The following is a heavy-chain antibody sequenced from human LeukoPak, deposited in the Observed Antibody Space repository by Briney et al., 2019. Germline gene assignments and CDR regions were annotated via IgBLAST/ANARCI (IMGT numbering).Heavy chain of an antibody. CDR1: GFTFTNFD. J-gene: IGHJ4*02. V-gene: IGHV3-21*01. CDR3: ARDTWAA. Sequence: GGSLRLSCTVSGFTFTNFDMNWVRQAPGKGLEWVSSISSSSSYIYYADSVKGRFTISRDNAKNSLYLQMNSLRAEDTAVYYCARDTWAAWGQGTLVTVSS. D-gene: IGHD6-13*01. CDR2: ISSSSSYI.